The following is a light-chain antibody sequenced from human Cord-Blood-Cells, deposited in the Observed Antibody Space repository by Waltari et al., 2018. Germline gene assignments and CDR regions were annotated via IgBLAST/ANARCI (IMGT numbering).Light chain of an antibody. CDR3: QQYNNRPRT. CDR1: QSVSSN. J-gene: IGKJ1*01. V-gene: IGKV3-15*01. Sequence: EIVMTQSPATLSVSPGERATLSCRASQSVSSNLAWYQQKPGQAPSLLIYGASTRATGIPARFSGSGSGTEFTLTISSLQSEDFAVYYCQQYNNRPRTFGQGTKVEIK. CDR2: GAS.